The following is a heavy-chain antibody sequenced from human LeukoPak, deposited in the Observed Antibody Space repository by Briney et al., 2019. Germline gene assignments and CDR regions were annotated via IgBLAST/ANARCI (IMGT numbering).Heavy chain of an antibody. J-gene: IGHJ4*02. D-gene: IGHD6-19*01. V-gene: IGHV3-7*01. Sequence: PGGSLRLSCAASGFTFTNYWMSWVRQAPGKGLEWVAYIKQDRSETKYVDSVKGRFTISRDNAKNSLYLHMNNLRAEDTAVYFCARDPEEWQVPIDYWGQGTLVTVSS. CDR3: ARDPEEWQVPIDY. CDR2: IKQDRSET. CDR1: GFTFTNYW.